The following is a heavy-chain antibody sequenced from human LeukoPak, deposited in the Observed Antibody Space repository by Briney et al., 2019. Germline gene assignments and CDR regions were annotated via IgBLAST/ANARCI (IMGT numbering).Heavy chain of an antibody. CDR1: Y. D-gene: IGHD3-22*01. CDR3: ASQSYYYDSSGYNDY. Sequence: YMHWVRQAPGQGLEWMGWINPNSGGTNYAQKFQGRVTMTRDTSISTAYMELSRLRSDDTAVYYCASQSYYYDSSGYNDYWGQGTLVTVSS. V-gene: IGHV1-2*02. CDR2: INPNSGGT. J-gene: IGHJ4*02.